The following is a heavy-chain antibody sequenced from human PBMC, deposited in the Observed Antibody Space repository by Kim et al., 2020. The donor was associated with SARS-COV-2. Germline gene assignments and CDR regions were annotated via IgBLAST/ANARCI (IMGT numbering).Heavy chain of an antibody. D-gene: IGHD3-10*01. Sequence: GGSLRLSCAASGFTFSSYGMHWVRQAPGKGLEWVAVIWYDGSNKYYADSVKGRFTISRDNSKNTLYLQMNSLRAEDTAVYYCARDGEVGVSLYYFDYWGQGTLVTVSS. CDR2: IWYDGSNK. V-gene: IGHV3-33*01. CDR1: GFTFSSYG. J-gene: IGHJ4*02. CDR3: ARDGEVGVSLYYFDY.